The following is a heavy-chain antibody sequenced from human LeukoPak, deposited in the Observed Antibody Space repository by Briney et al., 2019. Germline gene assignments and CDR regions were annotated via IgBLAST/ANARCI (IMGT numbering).Heavy chain of an antibody. Sequence: GESLKISCKGSGYSFTNYWIGWVRQMPGKGLEWMGIIYPGDSNTRYSPSFQGQVTISADESISTAYLQWSSLKASDTAMYYCARLGNCTITSCYANFDFWGQGTLVTVSS. J-gene: IGHJ4*02. CDR2: IYPGDSNT. D-gene: IGHD2-2*01. CDR1: GYSFTNYW. V-gene: IGHV5-51*01. CDR3: ARLGNCTITSCYANFDF.